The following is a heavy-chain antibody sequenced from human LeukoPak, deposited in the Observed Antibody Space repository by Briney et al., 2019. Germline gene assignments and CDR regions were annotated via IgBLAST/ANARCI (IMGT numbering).Heavy chain of an antibody. CDR1: GGSILDSTYY. CDR3: ARQSSSYYYGWFDP. V-gene: IGHV4-39*01. D-gene: IGHD3-22*01. Sequence: SETLSLTCTVSGGSILDSTYYWAWIRQPPGKGLEWIATIFYNGNTHYNPSLKSRVTMSVDTVKNQFSLNLNSVTAADTAVYYCARQSSSYYYGWFDPWGQGTLVTVSS. CDR2: IFYNGNT. J-gene: IGHJ5*02.